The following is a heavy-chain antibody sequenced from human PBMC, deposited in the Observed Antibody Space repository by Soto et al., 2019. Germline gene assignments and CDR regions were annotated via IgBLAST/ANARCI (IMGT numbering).Heavy chain of an antibody. V-gene: IGHV4-34*01. CDR2: INHSGST. J-gene: IGHJ5*02. CDR3: ARWRIAARLCWFEH. CDR1: GVCLMVYY. D-gene: IGHD6-6*01. Sequence: PSGTXSLSCAVYGVCLMVYYVGWIRHPPGKGLEWIGEINHSGSTNYNPSLKSRVTISVDTSKNQFSLKLSSVTAADTAVYYCARWRIAARLCWFEHRGKGTLVNVSS.